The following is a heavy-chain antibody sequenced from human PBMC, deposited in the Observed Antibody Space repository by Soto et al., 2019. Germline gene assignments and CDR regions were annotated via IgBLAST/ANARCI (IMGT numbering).Heavy chain of an antibody. CDR3: VKDSYSDLGNTDYTGAGAFDF. J-gene: IGHJ3*01. V-gene: IGHV3-9*01. D-gene: IGHD3-3*01. Sequence: EVQLVESGGGLVQPGRSLRLSCAASGFTFGDYAMHWVRQVPGRGLEWVSGISWNRATIEYADSVKGRFTISRDNAKNSLYLEMDSLRAEDGALYFCVKDSYSDLGNTDYTGAGAFDFWGQGTMVTVSS. CDR1: GFTFGDYA. CDR2: ISWNRATI.